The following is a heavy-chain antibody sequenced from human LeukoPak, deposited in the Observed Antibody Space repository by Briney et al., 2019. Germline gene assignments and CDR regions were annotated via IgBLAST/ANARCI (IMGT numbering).Heavy chain of an antibody. Sequence: GESLKISCQGSGYSFTSYWIGWVRQMPGKGLEWMGIIYPGDSDTRYSPSFQGQVTISADKSISTAYLQWSSLKASDTAMYYCARVPYCSGGSCLDNWFDPWGQGTLVTVSS. J-gene: IGHJ5*02. CDR2: IYPGDSDT. V-gene: IGHV5-51*01. CDR1: GYSFTSYW. D-gene: IGHD2-15*01. CDR3: ARVPYCSGGSCLDNWFDP.